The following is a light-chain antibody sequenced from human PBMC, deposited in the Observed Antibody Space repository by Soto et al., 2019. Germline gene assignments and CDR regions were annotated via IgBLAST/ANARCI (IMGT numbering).Light chain of an antibody. CDR1: SNDIGAYNY. Sequence: QSALTQPTSVSGSPGQSITISCTGSSNDIGAYNYVSWYQQHPGKAPRLLIHGVRDRPSGVPSRFSGSKSGNTASLTVSGLQAEDEADYYCSSYAGSNNFYVFGTGTKVTVL. J-gene: IGLJ1*01. V-gene: IGLV2-8*01. CDR3: SSYAGSNNFYV. CDR2: GVR.